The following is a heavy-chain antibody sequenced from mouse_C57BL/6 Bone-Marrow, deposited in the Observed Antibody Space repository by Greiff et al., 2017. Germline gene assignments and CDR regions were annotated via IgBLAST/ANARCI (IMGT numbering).Heavy chain of an antibody. CDR1: GYTFTSYW. V-gene: IGHV1-69*01. J-gene: IGHJ4*01. CDR2: IDPSDSYT. CDR3: ARLGFYYGSSDYAMDY. Sequence: VQLQQPGAELVMPGASVKLSCKASGYTFTSYWMHWVKQRPGQGLEWIGEIDPSDSYTNYNQKFKGKSTLTVDKSSSTAYMQLSSLTSEDSAVDYCARLGFYYGSSDYAMDYWGQGTSVTVSS. D-gene: IGHD1-1*01.